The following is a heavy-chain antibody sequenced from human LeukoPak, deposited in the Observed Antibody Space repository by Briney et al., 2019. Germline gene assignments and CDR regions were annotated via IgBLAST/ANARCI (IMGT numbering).Heavy chain of an antibody. CDR2: ISSSSSTI. CDR1: GFTFSVFS. V-gene: IGHV3-48*01. Sequence: GGSLRLSCVASGFTFSVFSMSWVRQAPGKGLVWGSYISSSSSTIYYADSVKGRFTISRDNAKNSLYLQMNSLRAEDTAVYYCASMRWPEDYYYYYMDVWGKGTTVTVSS. D-gene: IGHD1-14*01. J-gene: IGHJ6*03. CDR3: ASMRWPEDYYYYYMDV.